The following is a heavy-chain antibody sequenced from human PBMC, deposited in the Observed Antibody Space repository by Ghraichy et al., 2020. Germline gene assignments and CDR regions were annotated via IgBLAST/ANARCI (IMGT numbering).Heavy chain of an antibody. CDR2: ISWNSNKI. J-gene: IGHJ5*02. CDR1: GFTFDDYA. Sequence: SLRLSCVVSGFTFDDYAMHWVRQAPGKGLEWVSGISWNSNKIGYADSVKGRFTVSRDNAKNSLYLQMSSLRPEDMAVYYCTKGGGSGSYHLNWFDPWGQGTLVTVSS. D-gene: IGHD3-10*01. V-gene: IGHV3-9*03. CDR3: TKGGGSGSYHLNWFDP.